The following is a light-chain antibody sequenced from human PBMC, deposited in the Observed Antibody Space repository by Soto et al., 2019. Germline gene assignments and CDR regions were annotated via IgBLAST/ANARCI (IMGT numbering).Light chain of an antibody. Sequence: QSVLTQPPSASGTPGQRVTISCSGSSSNIGSNTVNWYQQLPGTAPKLLIYSNNQRPSGVPDRFSGSESGTSASLAISGLQSEDEADYYCAAWDASLNGVVFGGGTKLTVL. CDR1: SSNIGSNT. V-gene: IGLV1-44*01. CDR2: SNN. CDR3: AAWDASLNGVV. J-gene: IGLJ2*01.